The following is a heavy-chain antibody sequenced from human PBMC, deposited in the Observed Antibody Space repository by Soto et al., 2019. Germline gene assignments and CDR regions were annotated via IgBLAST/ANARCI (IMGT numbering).Heavy chain of an antibody. Sequence: QPGGSLRLSCAASGFTFSSYGMHWVRQAPGKGLEWVAVIWYDGSNKHYADPVKGRFTISRDNSKNTLSLQMNSLRAEDTAIYYCARDIDWYSNSSGFDNWGQGTLVTVSS. D-gene: IGHD1-26*01. CDR1: GFTFSSYG. V-gene: IGHV3-33*01. CDR2: IWYDGSNK. CDR3: ARDIDWYSNSSGFDN. J-gene: IGHJ4*02.